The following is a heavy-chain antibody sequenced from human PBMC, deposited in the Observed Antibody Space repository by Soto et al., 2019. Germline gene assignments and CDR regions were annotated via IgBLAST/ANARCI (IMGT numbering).Heavy chain of an antibody. V-gene: IGHV1-8*01. Sequence: ASVKVSCKASGYTFTTYDLNWVRQAPGQGLEWLGWMDPNSGSTGYAQNFQGRITMTRNISRNTAHMELSSLQSEDTAVYYCATERKLDFWRKGLDVWGQGTTVTVSS. D-gene: IGHD3-3*01. CDR1: GYTFTTYD. J-gene: IGHJ6*02. CDR2: MDPNSGST. CDR3: ATERKLDFWRKGLDV.